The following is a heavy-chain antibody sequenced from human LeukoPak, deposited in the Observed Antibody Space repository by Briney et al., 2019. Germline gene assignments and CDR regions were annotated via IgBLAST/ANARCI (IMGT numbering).Heavy chain of an antibody. CDR2: ISDSGLRT. J-gene: IGHJ4*02. Sequence: GESLKISCAASGFTFSNFGLNWVRQAPGKGLEWVAFISDSGLRTYYLESVKGLFTISRDDSKNTLYLQMNSLRVEDTAVYYCARDRIGKYSIDYWGQGTLVTVSS. CDR3: ARDRIGKYSIDY. D-gene: IGHD2-15*01. V-gene: IGHV3-33*08. CDR1: GFTFSNFG.